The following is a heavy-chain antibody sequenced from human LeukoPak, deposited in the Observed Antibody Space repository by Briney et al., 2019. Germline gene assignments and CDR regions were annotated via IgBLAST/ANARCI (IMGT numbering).Heavy chain of an antibody. Sequence: SETLSLTCAVYGGSFSGYYWSWIRQPPEKGLEWIGEISHRGRTHYTPSLQSRVTMSVDTSKNQFALNLNPVTAADTAVYYCARVPLRFLEPFDYWGQGILVTVSS. CDR2: ISHRGRT. D-gene: IGHD3-3*01. V-gene: IGHV4-34*01. J-gene: IGHJ4*02. CDR3: ARVPLRFLEPFDY. CDR1: GGSFSGYY.